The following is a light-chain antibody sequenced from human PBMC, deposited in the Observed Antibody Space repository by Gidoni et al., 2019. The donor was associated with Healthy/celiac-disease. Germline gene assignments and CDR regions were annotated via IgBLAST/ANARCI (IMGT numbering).Light chain of an antibody. CDR1: QSISSY. J-gene: IGKJ4*01. V-gene: IGKV1-39*01. CDR2: AAS. Sequence: DIQMTQSPSSLSASVGDRVTLTCRASQSISSYLNSYQQKTGKAPKLLIYAASSLQSGVPSRFSGSGSGTDFTRTSSSLQPEDFATYYCQQSYSTLLTFGGGTKVEIK. CDR3: QQSYSTLLT.